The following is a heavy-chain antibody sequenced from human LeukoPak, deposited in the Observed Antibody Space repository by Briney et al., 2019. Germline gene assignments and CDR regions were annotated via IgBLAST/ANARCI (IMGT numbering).Heavy chain of an antibody. Sequence: ASVKVSCKASGYTFTSYDINWVRQATGQGLEWMGWISAYNGNKKYPQRLQGRATMTTDTSTSTAYMELRSLRSDDTAIYYCVRDLGYYSDSSGIFFDYWGQGTLVTVSS. D-gene: IGHD3-22*01. CDR3: VRDLGYYSDSSGIFFDY. J-gene: IGHJ4*02. V-gene: IGHV1-18*01. CDR2: ISAYNGNK. CDR1: GYTFTSYD.